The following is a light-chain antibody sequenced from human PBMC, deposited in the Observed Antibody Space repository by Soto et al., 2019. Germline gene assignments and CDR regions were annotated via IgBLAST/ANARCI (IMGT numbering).Light chain of an antibody. Sequence: DIQMTQSPSSLSASVGDRITITCRASQSISSYLNWYQQKPGKAPKLLIYAASSLQSGVPSRFSGSGSGTDFTLTIRSLQPEDFATYYCQQIYSTTVFGEGPKLEIK. J-gene: IGKJ2*01. V-gene: IGKV1-39*01. CDR3: QQIYSTTV. CDR2: AAS. CDR1: QSISSY.